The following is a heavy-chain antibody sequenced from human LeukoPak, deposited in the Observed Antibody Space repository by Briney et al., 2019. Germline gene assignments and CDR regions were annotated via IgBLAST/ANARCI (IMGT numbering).Heavy chain of an antibody. J-gene: IGHJ4*02. D-gene: IGHD2-8*01. Sequence: GGSLRLSCAASGFTVGNYYMNWVRQPPGKGLEWVSLIFSHGETSYADSVKGRFTISRDNSKNTLYLQMNGLRVEDTAVYYCARDPPAVSINTYAWGQGTLVTVSS. CDR1: GFTVGNYY. CDR2: IFSHGET. V-gene: IGHV3-66*01. CDR3: ARDPPAVSINTYA.